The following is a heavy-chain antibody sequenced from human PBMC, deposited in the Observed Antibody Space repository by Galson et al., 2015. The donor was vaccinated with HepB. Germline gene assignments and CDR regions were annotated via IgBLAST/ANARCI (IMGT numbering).Heavy chain of an antibody. CDR2: ISSSSSYI. V-gene: IGHV3-21*01. CDR3: ARDQGYYDSSGSTDAFDI. Sequence: SLRLSCAASGFTFSSYSMNWVRQAPGKGLEWVSSISSSSSYIYYADSVKGRFTISRDNAKNSLYLQMNSLRAEDTAVYYCARDQGYYDSSGSTDAFDIWGQGTMVTVSS. CDR1: GFTFSSYS. D-gene: IGHD3-22*01. J-gene: IGHJ3*02.